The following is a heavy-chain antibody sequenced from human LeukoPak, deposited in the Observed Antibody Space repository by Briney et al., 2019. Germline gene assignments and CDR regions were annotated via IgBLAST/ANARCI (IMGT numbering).Heavy chain of an antibody. CDR2: ISYDGSSK. Sequence: PGGSLRLSCAASGFTFSSYAMSWVRQAPGKGLEWVAVISYDGSSKLYADSVKGRLTISRDNSKNTLYLQLNSLRAEDTAVYYCGRSRLGYQSDDCDIWGQGTMVIVSS. D-gene: IGHD2-2*01. CDR1: GFTFSSYA. J-gene: IGHJ3*02. V-gene: IGHV3-30-3*01. CDR3: GRSRLGYQSDDCDI.